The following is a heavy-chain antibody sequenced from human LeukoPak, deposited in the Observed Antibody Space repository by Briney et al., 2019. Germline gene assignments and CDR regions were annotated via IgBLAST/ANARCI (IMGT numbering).Heavy chain of an antibody. Sequence: GGSLRLSCAASGFTFSSYAMHWVRQAPGKGLEWVAVISYDGSNKYYADSVKGRFTISRDNSKNTLYLQMNSLTTEDTAVYSCARGTDTDYGGLSISFHYWGQGTLVTVSS. CDR2: ISYDGSNK. D-gene: IGHD4-23*01. V-gene: IGHV3-30-3*01. CDR1: GFTFSSYA. J-gene: IGHJ4*02. CDR3: ARGTDTDYGGLSISFHY.